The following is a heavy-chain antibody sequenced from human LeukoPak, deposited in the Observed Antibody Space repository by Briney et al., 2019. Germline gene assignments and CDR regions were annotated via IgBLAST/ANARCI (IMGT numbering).Heavy chain of an antibody. Sequence: SVKVSCKASGYTFTGYYMHWVRQAPGQGLEWMGRINPNSGGTNYAQKFQGRVTMTRDTSISTAYMELSRLRSDDTAVYYCARNTYYDFWSGYYNNWFDPWGQGTLVTVSS. J-gene: IGHJ5*02. CDR1: GYTFTGYY. CDR2: INPNSGGT. V-gene: IGHV1-2*06. D-gene: IGHD3-3*01. CDR3: ARNTYYDFWSGYYNNWFDP.